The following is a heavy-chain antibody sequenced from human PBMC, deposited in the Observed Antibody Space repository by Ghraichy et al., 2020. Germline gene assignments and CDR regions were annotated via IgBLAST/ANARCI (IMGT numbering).Heavy chain of an antibody. CDR1: SSYA. Sequence: GGSLRLSCAASSSYAMHWVRQAPGKGLEWVAVGSADGTKNYKAAFGKGRFTISRGSSENTAYLKMDSRRPNDTAVYYCTTSRGLAEYFQHWGQGTLVTVSS. CDR3: TTSRGLAEYFQH. J-gene: IGHJ1*01. D-gene: IGHD3-10*01. CDR2: GSADGTKN. V-gene: IGHV3-30-3*01.